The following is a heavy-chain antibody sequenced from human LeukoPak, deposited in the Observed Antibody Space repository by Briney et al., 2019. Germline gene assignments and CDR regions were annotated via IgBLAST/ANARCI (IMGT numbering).Heavy chain of an antibody. D-gene: IGHD2-15*01. J-gene: IGHJ6*03. CDR1: GYTFTGYY. CDR3: ARDLGYCSGGSCYAYYYYYYMDV. CDR2: INPNSGGT. V-gene: IGHV1-2*02. Sequence: ASVKVSCKASGYTFTGYYMHWVRQAPGQRLEWMGWINPNSGGTNYAQKFQGRVTMTRDTSISTAYMELSRLRSDDTAVYYCARDLGYCSGGSCYAYYYYYYMDVWGKGTTVTISS.